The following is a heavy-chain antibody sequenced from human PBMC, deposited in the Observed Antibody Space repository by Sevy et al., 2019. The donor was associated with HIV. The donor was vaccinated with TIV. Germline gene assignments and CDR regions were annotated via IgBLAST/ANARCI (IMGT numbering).Heavy chain of an antibody. V-gene: IGHV4-38-2*01. CDR3: ARVVHNWFDP. J-gene: IGHJ5*02. CDR1: GYSISSGYY. Sequence: SETLSLTCAVSGYSISSGYYWGWIRQPPGKGLEWIGSIYHSGSTYYNPSLKSRVTISVDTSKNQFSLKLSSVTAADTAVYYCARVVHNWFDPGGQGTLVTVSS. CDR2: IYHSGST.